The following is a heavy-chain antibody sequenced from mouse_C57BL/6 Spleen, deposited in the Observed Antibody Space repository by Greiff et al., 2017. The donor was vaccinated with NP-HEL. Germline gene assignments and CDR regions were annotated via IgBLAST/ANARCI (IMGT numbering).Heavy chain of an antibody. Sequence: LQESGAELVKPGASVKLSCKASGYTFTSYWMPWVKQRPGQGLEWIGMIHPNSGSTNYNEKFKSKATLTVDKSSSTAYMQLSSLTSEDSAVYYCARPQLGYYAMDYWGQGTSVTVSS. V-gene: IGHV1-64*01. J-gene: IGHJ4*01. CDR2: IHPNSGST. CDR1: GYTFTSYW. D-gene: IGHD4-1*02. CDR3: ARPQLGYYAMDY.